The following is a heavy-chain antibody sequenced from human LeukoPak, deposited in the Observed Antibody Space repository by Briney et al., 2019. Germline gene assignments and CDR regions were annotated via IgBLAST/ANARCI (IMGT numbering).Heavy chain of an antibody. D-gene: IGHD4-17*01. CDR2: INPNSGGT. CDR3: ARRKDSVTHAGYGMDV. Sequence: ASVTVSCTASGYTFTGYYMHWVRQAPGQGLEWMGRINPNSGGTNYAQKFQGRVTMTRDTSISTAYMELSRLRSDDTAVYYCARRKDSVTHAGYGMDVWGQGTTVTVSS. CDR1: GYTFTGYY. J-gene: IGHJ6*02. V-gene: IGHV1-2*06.